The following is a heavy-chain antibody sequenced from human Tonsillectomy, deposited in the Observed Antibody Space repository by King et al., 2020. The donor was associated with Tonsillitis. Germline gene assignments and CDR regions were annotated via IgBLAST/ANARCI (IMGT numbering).Heavy chain of an antibody. CDR2: IYTRWST. CDR1: GGSISSYY. D-gene: IGHD6-13*01. J-gene: IGHJ4*02. Sequence: QLQESGPGLVKPSETLSLTCTVPGGSISSYYWSWIRQPAGKGLEWIGRIYTRWSTNYNPSLKSRVTMSVDTSKNQFSLKLSPVTAADTAVYYCARVSSWGDYFDYWGQGTLVTVSS. CDR3: ARVSSWGDYFDY. V-gene: IGHV4-4*07.